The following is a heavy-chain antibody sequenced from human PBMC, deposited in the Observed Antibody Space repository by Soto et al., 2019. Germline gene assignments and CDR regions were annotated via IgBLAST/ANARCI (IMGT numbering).Heavy chain of an antibody. J-gene: IGHJ6*02. CDR3: AREFLGDTYYYDSSGVYGMDV. D-gene: IGHD3-22*01. CDR1: GYTFTSYG. V-gene: IGHV1-18*01. Sequence: ASVKVSCKASGYTFTSYGISWVRQAPGQGLEWMGWISAYNGNTNYAQKLQGRVTMTTDTPTSTAYMELRSLRSDDTAVYYCAREFLGDTYYYDSSGVYGMDVWGQGTTVTVSS. CDR2: ISAYNGNT.